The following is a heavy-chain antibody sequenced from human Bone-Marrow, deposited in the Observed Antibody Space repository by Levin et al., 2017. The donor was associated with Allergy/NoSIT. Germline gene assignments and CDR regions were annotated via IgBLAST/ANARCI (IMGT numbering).Heavy chain of an antibody. CDR1: GFTFSDYY. D-gene: IGHD3-10*01. V-gene: IGHV3-11*01. CDR2: ISSSGSSK. J-gene: IGHJ4*02. CDR3: ARAGATIAMVQGAPFDN. Sequence: SCAASGFTFSDYYMSWIRQAPGKGLEWLSSISSSGSSKYSADSLKGRFTISRDNAKNSVDLLMDSLRGEDTAVYYCARAGATIAMVQGAPFDNWGQGTLVTVAS.